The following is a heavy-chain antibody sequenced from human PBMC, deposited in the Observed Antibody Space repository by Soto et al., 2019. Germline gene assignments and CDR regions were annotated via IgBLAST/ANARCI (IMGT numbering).Heavy chain of an antibody. J-gene: IGHJ4*02. Sequence: EVQLVESGGGLVKLGGSLRLSCAASGFTFSSYSMNWVRQAPGKGLEWVSSISSSSSYIYYADSVKGRFTISRDNAKNSLYLQMNSLRAEDTAVYYCASHPRDSSGYWYYFDYWGQGTLVTVSS. V-gene: IGHV3-21*01. CDR2: ISSSSSYI. D-gene: IGHD3-22*01. CDR1: GFTFSSYS. CDR3: ASHPRDSSGYWYYFDY.